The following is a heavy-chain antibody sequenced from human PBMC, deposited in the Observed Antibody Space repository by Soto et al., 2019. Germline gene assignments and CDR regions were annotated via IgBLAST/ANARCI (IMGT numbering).Heavy chain of an antibody. Sequence: EVQLVESGGGLVQPGGSLRLSCAASGFTVSSNYMSWVRQAPGKGLEWVSVIYSGGTTYYADSVKGRFTISRDNSKNTLYLQMNSLRAEDTAVYYCARNGDSSDYRRWFDPWGQGTLVTVSS. J-gene: IGHJ5*02. CDR1: GFTVSSNY. CDR3: ARNGDSSDYRRWFDP. CDR2: IYSGGTT. D-gene: IGHD3-22*01. V-gene: IGHV3-66*01.